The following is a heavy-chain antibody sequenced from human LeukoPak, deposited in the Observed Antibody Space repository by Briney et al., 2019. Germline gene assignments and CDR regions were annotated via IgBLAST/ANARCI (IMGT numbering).Heavy chain of an antibody. CDR1: GYTFTSYY. V-gene: IGHV1-2*06. Sequence: ASVKVSCKASGYTFTSYYMHWVRQAPGQGLEWMGRINPNSGGTNYAQKFQGRVTMTRDTSISTAYMELIKLRSDDSAMYYCARGRSAMLPYFDYWGQGTLVTVSS. J-gene: IGHJ4*02. CDR2: INPNSGGT. CDR3: ARGRSAMLPYFDY. D-gene: IGHD2-2*01.